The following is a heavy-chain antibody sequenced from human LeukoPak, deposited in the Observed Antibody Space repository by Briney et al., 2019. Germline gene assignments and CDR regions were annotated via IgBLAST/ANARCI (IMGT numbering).Heavy chain of an antibody. V-gene: IGHV4-4*09. CDR1: DGSISSYY. Sequence: PSETLSLTCSVSDGSISSYYWSWIRQPPGKGLEWIGYIHSSGSTHYNPSLKSRVTTSLDTSKNQFSLKLSSVTAADTAVYYCARLSSGYYPYFDYWGQGTLVTVSS. J-gene: IGHJ4*02. CDR2: IHSSGST. D-gene: IGHD3-22*01. CDR3: ARLSSGYYPYFDY.